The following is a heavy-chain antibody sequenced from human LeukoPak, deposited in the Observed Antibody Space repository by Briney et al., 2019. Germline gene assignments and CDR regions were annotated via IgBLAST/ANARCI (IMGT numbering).Heavy chain of an antibody. CDR3: ARDMGYSSSWYAAY. Sequence: GGSLRLSCAASGFTFSSYWMSWVRQAPGKGLEWVSSISSSSSYIYYADSVKGRFTISRDNAKNSLYLQMNSLRAEDTAVYYCARDMGYSSSWYAAYWGQGTLVTVSS. CDR1: GFTFSSYW. D-gene: IGHD6-13*01. V-gene: IGHV3-21*01. CDR2: ISSSSSYI. J-gene: IGHJ4*02.